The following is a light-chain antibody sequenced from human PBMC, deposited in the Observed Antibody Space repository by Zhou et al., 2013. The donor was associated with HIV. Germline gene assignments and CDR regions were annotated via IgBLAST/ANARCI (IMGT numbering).Light chain of an antibody. CDR2: KTS. Sequence: DIQMTQSPSTLSASVGDRVTITCRASQSISNWLAWYQQKPGKAPKLLIYKTSTLEGGVPSRFSGTGSGTEFTLTISSLHPDDFATYFCQQYHDFPWTFGNGTTVEVK. CDR3: QQYHDFPWT. CDR1: QSISNW. J-gene: IGKJ1*01. V-gene: IGKV1-5*03.